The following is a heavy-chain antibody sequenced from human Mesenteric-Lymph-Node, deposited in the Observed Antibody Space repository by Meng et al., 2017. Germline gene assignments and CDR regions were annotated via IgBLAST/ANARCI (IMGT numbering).Heavy chain of an antibody. J-gene: IGHJ4*02. D-gene: IGHD4-17*01. CDR2: ISYDGSNK. CDR3: ALSGYDYGEAFDY. Sequence: QVQLVESGGGVGQPGWSVRLSCAVCGFTFSSYAMHWVRQDPGKGLEWVAIISYDGSNKSYADSVKGRFTISRDNSKNTLYLQMNSLRPEDTAVYYCALSGYDYGEAFDYWGQGTLVTVSS. V-gene: IGHV3-30-3*01. CDR1: GFTFSSYA.